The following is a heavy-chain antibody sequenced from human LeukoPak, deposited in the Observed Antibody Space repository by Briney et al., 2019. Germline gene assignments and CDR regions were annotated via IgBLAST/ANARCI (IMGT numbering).Heavy chain of an antibody. CDR2: IYYSGST. CDR3: APVGGFGGFGAFDI. J-gene: IGHJ3*02. CDR1: GGSISSYY. D-gene: IGHD3-16*01. V-gene: IGHV4-59*01. Sequence: SETLSLTCTVSGGSISSYYWSWIRQPPGKGLEWIGYIYYSGSTNYNPSLKSRVTISVDTSKNQFSLKLSSVTAADTAVYYCAPVGGFGGFGAFDIWGQGTMVTVPS.